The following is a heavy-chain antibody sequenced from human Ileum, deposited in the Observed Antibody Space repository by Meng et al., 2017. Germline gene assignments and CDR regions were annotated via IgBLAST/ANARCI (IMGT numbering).Heavy chain of an antibody. Sequence: GESLKISCAASGFTFRSYSMNWGRQAPGKGLEGGASISSSSSYIYYADSVKGRFTISRDNAKNSLYLQMNSLRAEDTAVYYRARFRCSGGSWQDYYYYGMDVWGQGTTVTVSS. CDR2: ISSSSSYI. V-gene: IGHV3-21*01. CDR3: ARFRCSGGSWQDYYYYGMDV. J-gene: IGHJ6*02. D-gene: IGHD2-15*01. CDR1: GFTFRSYS.